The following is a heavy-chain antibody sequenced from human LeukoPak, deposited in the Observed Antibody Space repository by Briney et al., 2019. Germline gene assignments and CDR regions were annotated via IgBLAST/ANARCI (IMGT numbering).Heavy chain of an antibody. CDR3: ARGYYYGSGTYLSPYFDY. D-gene: IGHD3-10*01. V-gene: IGHV3-7*01. J-gene: IGHJ4*02. CDR1: GFTFNKYW. Sequence: PGGSLRLSCAASGFTFNKYWLTWVRQAPGKGLEWVANINQDDSQIYYLESVEGRFTITRDNAKNSLYLQMHSLRAEDTALYYCARGYYYGSGTYLSPYFDYWGQGTLVTVSS. CDR2: INQDDSQI.